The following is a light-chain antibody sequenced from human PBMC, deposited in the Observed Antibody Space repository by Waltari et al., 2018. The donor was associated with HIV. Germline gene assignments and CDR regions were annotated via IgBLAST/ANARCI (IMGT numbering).Light chain of an antibody. CDR1: SAPVPTTHH. J-gene: IGLJ3*02. V-gene: IGLV8-61*01. CDR3: VLYMGGAWV. Sequence: TVVTKEQSCPVPPGGTFTQTFGWVSAPVPTTHHPSWYRPTPGQAPLTFIYSTNVRSSGVPDRFSGSILGNKAALTITGAQADDECHYYCVLYMGGAWVFGGGTKLTVL. CDR2: STN.